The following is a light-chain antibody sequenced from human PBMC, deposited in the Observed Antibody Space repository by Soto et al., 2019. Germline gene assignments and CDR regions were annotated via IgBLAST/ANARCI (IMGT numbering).Light chain of an antibody. V-gene: IGKV3-20*01. CDR2: GAS. J-gene: IGKJ2*01. Sequence: EIGLTQSPGTLSLSPGERATLSCRASQSVSSSYLAWYQQKPGQAPRLLIYGASNRATGIPDRFSGSGSGTDFTLTVSRLEPEDFAVYYCQQFDTPYSFGQGTKLEI. CDR1: QSVSSSY. CDR3: QQFDTPYS.